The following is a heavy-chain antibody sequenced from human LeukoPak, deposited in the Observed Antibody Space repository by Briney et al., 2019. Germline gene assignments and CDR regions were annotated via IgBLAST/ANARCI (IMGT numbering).Heavy chain of an antibody. Sequence: NPSETLSLTCTVSGGSISSYYWSWIRQPAGKGLEWIGRIYTSGSTNYNPSLKSRVTMSVDTSKNQFSLKLSSVTAADTAVYYCAREVRIRPYYYYYMDVWGKGTTVTISS. CDR1: GGSISSYY. D-gene: IGHD3-10*01. CDR3: AREVRIRPYYYYYMDV. CDR2: IYTSGST. V-gene: IGHV4-4*07. J-gene: IGHJ6*03.